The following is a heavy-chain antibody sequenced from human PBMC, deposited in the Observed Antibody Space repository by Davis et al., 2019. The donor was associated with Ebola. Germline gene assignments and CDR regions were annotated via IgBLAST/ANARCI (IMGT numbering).Heavy chain of an antibody. CDR2: MNPNSGNT. CDR1: GYTFTNYD. CDR3: ARRGRVNYCSGGSCYSVWFDP. D-gene: IGHD2-15*01. Sequence: AASVKVSCKASGYTFTNYDINWVRQATGQGLEWMGWMNPNSGNTGYAQKFQGRVSMTRNTSINKAYMELSSLRSEDTAVYYCARRGRVNYCSGGSCYSVWFDPWGQGTLVTVSS. V-gene: IGHV1-8*01. J-gene: IGHJ5*02.